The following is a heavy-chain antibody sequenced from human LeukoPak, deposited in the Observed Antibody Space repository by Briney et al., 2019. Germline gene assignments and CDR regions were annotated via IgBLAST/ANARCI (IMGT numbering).Heavy chain of an antibody. CDR1: GFTFSSYA. Sequence: PGGSLRLSCAASGFTFSSYAMSWVRQAPGKGLEWVSAISGSGGSTYYADSEKGRFTISRDNSKNTLYLQMNSLRAEDTAVYYCANLVRLYNYFDYWGQGTLVTVSS. J-gene: IGHJ4*02. V-gene: IGHV3-23*01. CDR3: ANLVRLYNYFDY. D-gene: IGHD4-23*01. CDR2: ISGSGGST.